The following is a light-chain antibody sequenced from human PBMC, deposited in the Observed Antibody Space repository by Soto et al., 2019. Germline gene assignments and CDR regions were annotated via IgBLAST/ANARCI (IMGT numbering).Light chain of an antibody. V-gene: IGKV3-15*01. CDR1: QSVGSF. CDR3: QQYNNWPQT. Sequence: EKVMTQSPATLSMSPGERATLSCRASQSVGSFLAWYQQKPGQAPRLLIYGASTRATGIPARFSGSGSGTEFTLTISSLQSEDFAVYYCQQYNNWPQTFGQGTKVDIK. CDR2: GAS. J-gene: IGKJ1*01.